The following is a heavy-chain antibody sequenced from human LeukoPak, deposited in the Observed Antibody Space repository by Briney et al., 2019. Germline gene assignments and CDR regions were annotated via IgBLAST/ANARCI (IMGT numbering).Heavy chain of an antibody. D-gene: IGHD6-19*01. J-gene: IGHJ4*02. V-gene: IGHV3-64*01. Sequence: GGSLRLSCAASGFTFSSYAMHWVRQAPGKGLEYVSAISSNGGSTYYANSVEGRFTISRDNSKNTLYLQMGSLRAEDMAVYYCARGYRQWLVNRYYFDYWGQGTLVTVSS. CDR2: ISSNGGST. CDR1: GFTFSSYA. CDR3: ARGYRQWLVNRYYFDY.